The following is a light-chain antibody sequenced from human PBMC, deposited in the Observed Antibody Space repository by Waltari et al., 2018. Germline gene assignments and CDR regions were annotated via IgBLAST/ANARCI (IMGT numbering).Light chain of an antibody. CDR1: PNIRTY. Sequence: DIQMTQSPSSLSASLGDTSTVTCRASPNIRTYLNCYQQKPAKAPKLLIFGASSLPRGVPSRFSGSASGTEFTLTITNLQPDDFATYFCQQSFSSPWTFGQGTTV. CDR3: QQSFSSPWT. V-gene: IGKV1-39*01. J-gene: IGKJ1*01. CDR2: GAS.